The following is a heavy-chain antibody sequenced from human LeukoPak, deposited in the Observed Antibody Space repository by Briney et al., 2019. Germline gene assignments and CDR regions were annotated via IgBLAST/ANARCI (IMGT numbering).Heavy chain of an antibody. CDR3: AKSLRIQLWSHYFDY. CDR2: ISGSGGST. J-gene: IGHJ4*02. D-gene: IGHD5-18*01. CDR1: GFTFSSCA. V-gene: IGHV3-23*01. Sequence: PGGSLRLSCAASGFTFSSCAMSWVRQAPGKGLEWVSAISGSGGSTYYADSVKGRFTISRDNPKNTLYLQMNSLRAEDTAVYYCAKSLRIQLWSHYFDYWGQGTLVTVSS.